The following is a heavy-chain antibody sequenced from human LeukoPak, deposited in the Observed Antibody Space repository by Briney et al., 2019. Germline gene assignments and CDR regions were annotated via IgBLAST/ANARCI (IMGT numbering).Heavy chain of an antibody. Sequence: GGSLRLSCAASGFTFSSYAMSWVRQAPGKGLEYVSAISSNGGSTYYAHSVKGRFTISRDNSKNTLYLQMSSLRAEDTAVYYCVITSATGPLDYWGQGTLVTVSS. CDR3: VITSATGPLDY. CDR2: ISSNGGST. D-gene: IGHD6-6*01. J-gene: IGHJ4*02. CDR1: GFTFSSYA. V-gene: IGHV3-64D*09.